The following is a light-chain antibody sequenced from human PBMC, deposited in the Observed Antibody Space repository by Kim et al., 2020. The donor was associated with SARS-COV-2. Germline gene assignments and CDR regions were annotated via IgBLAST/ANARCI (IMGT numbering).Light chain of an antibody. J-gene: IGLJ2*01. Sequence: GQSITISCTGTSSDVGGYNYVSWYQQHPGKVPKLMIYDVSSRPSGVSNRFSGSKSGNTASLTISGPQTEDEADYYCSSYTSSSTLVFGAGTQLTVL. CDR3: SSYTSSSTLV. V-gene: IGLV2-14*03. CDR2: DVS. CDR1: SSDVGGYNY.